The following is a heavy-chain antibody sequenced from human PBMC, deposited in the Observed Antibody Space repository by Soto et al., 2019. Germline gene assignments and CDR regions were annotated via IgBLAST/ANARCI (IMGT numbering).Heavy chain of an antibody. V-gene: IGHV3-15*07. CDR2: VKSKIDGGTI. CDR1: GFTFNGAW. CDR3: SADLTDWVAYAFDY. J-gene: IGHJ4*02. Sequence: EVQLVESGGGLVEPGGSLRLSCAASGFTFNGAWMNWVRQAPGKGLEWVGRVKSKIDGGTIDYAAPVKGRFTISSDDSRNTVSLQMNSLRTEDSAMYYCSADLTDWVAYAFDYWGQGTLVTVSS. D-gene: IGHD2-21*01.